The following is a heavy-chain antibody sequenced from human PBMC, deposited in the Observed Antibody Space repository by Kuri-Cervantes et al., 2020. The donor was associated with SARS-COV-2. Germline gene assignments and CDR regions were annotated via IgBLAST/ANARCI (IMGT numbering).Heavy chain of an antibody. Sequence: ASVKVSCKAPESTFPNYDINWVRQATGRGLEWMGMLKTNSGNTLYAQIFQDRVTMTRDTSTSTAYMELSSLTSEDTAIYYCYCAPKEGFDSWGQGTLVTVSS. CDR2: LKTNSGNT. CDR1: ESTFPNYD. J-gene: IGHJ4*02. D-gene: IGHD2-21*01. V-gene: IGHV1-8*01. CDR3: YCAPKEGFDS.